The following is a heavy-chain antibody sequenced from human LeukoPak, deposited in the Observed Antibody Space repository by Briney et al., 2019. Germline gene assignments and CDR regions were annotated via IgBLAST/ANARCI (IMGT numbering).Heavy chain of an antibody. CDR1: GFTFSSYG. CDR3: AIAKGPVDIVVAATGVFGY. D-gene: IGHD6-19*01. J-gene: IGHJ4*02. Sequence: GGSLRLSCAASGFTFSSYGMHWVRQAPGKGLEWVAVIWYDGSNKYYADSVKGRFTISRDNSKNTLYRQMNGLRADDTAVYYCAIAKGPVDIVVAATGVFGYWGQGTLVTVSS. V-gene: IGHV3-33*01. CDR2: IWYDGSNK.